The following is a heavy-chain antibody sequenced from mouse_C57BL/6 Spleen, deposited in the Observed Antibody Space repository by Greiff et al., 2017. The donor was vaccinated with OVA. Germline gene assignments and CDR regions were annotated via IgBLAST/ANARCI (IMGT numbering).Heavy chain of an antibody. V-gene: IGHV3-6*01. CDR2: ISYDGSN. D-gene: IGHD3-1*01. Sequence: VQLKESGPGLVKPSQSLSLTCSVTGYSITSGYYWNWIRQFPGNKLEWMGYISYDGSNNYNPSLKNRISITRDTSKNQFFLKLNSVTTEDTATYYCARGYTWYFDVWGTGTTVTVSS. J-gene: IGHJ1*03. CDR3: ARGYTWYFDV. CDR1: GYSITSGYY.